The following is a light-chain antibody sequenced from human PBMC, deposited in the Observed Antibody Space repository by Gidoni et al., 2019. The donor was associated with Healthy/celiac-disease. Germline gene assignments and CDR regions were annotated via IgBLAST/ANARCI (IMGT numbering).Light chain of an antibody. CDR1: QSVSSY. CDR3: QQRSNWPPWT. CDR2: DAS. Sequence: EIVLTQSPATLSLSPGERATISCRASQSVSSYLAWYQQKPGQAPRLLIYDASTRATGSPARFSGSGSGTDFTLTISSLEPEDFAVYYCQQRSNWPPWTFGQGTKVEIK. V-gene: IGKV3-11*01. J-gene: IGKJ1*01.